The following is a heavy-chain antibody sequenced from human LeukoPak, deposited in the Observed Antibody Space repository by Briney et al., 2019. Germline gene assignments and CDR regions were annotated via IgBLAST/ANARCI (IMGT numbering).Heavy chain of an antibody. CDR3: ARHGFYDSGGYYFFED. CDR2: IYTSGST. Sequence: SETLSLTCTVSGGSISSYYWSWIRQPPGKGLEWIGYIYTSGSTNYNPSLKSRVTISVDTSKNQFSLKLSSVTAADTAVYYCARHGFYDSGGYYFFEDWGQGTLVTVSS. D-gene: IGHD3-22*01. CDR1: GGSISSYY. V-gene: IGHV4-4*09. J-gene: IGHJ4*02.